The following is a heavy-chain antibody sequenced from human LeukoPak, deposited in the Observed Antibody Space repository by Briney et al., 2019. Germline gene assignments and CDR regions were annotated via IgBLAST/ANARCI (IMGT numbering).Heavy chain of an antibody. J-gene: IGHJ4*02. D-gene: IGHD2-21*02. CDR1: GYSFTSYW. V-gene: IGHV5-51*01. CDR3: ARREYCGGDCYSTVDY. CDR2: IYPGDSDT. Sequence: GESLKISCKGSGYSFTSYWIGWVRQMPGKGLEWMGIIYPGDSDTRYSPSFQGQVTISADKSISTAYLQWSSLKASDTAMYYCARREYCGGDCYSTVDYWGQGTLVSVSS.